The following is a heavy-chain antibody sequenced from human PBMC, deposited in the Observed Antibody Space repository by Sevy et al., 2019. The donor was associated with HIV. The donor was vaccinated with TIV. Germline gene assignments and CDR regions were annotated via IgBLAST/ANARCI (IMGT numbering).Heavy chain of an antibody. CDR2: ISGGDDST. J-gene: IGHJ2*01. CDR1: GFIFSDYA. D-gene: IGHD3-22*01. Sequence: GGSLRLSCAASGFIFSDYAMSWVRQAPGKGLEWVSSISGGDDSTYYADSVKGRFTVSRDNSKNPLYRQMNTLRAEDTALYYCAKFGDYYDSGGYYWYFDFWGRGTLVTVSS. CDR3: AKFGDYYDSGGYYWYFDF. V-gene: IGHV3-23*01.